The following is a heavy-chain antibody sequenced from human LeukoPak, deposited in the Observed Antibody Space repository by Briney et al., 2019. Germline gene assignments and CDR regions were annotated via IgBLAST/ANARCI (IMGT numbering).Heavy chain of an antibody. CDR2: ISSSSSYI. CDR3: ARGPVGYCSSTSCYYFDY. V-gene: IGHV3-11*06. Sequence: GGSLRLSCAGSGFTFSDYYMSWIRQAPGKGLEWVSSISSSSSYIYYADSVKGRFTISRDNAKNSLYLQMNSLRAEDTAVYYCARGPVGYCSSTSCYYFDYWGQGTLVTVSS. J-gene: IGHJ4*02. D-gene: IGHD2-2*01. CDR1: GFTFSDYY.